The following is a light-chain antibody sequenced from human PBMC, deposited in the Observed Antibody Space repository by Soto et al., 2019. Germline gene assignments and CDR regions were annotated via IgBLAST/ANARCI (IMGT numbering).Light chain of an antibody. Sequence: QSVLTQPASVSGSPGQSITISCTGTSSDFGSYNLVSWYQQHPGKPPKLMIYEVSKRPSGVSNRFSGSKSGNTASLTISGLQAEDEADYYCCSYAGSSTLYVFGTGTKVTVL. CDR3: CSYAGSSTLYV. J-gene: IGLJ1*01. V-gene: IGLV2-23*02. CDR2: EVS. CDR1: SSDFGSYNL.